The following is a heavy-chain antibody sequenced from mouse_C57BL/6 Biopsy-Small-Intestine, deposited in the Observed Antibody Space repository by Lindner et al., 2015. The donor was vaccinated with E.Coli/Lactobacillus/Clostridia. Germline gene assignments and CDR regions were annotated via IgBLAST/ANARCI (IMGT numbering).Heavy chain of an antibody. J-gene: IGHJ1*01. Sequence: SVKVSCKASGYTFTGYYMHWVRQAPGQGLEWMGWINPNSDDTRYEQKFQGRVTMTRDTSISTVHMELTSLTSDDTAVYYCARDLRAAGGTNYFDDWGQGTLVTVSS. V-gene: IGHV1-72*04. CDR1: GYTFTGYY. CDR3: ARDLRAAGGTNYFDD. CDR2: INPNSDDT. D-gene: IGHD2-14*01.